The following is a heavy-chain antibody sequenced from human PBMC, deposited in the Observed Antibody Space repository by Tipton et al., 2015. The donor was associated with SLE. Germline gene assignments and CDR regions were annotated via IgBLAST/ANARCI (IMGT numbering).Heavy chain of an antibody. CDR3: ARRPDSYFYGMDV. CDR2: INHSGST. V-gene: IGHV4-39*07. J-gene: IGHJ6*02. CDR1: GGSISSSSYY. D-gene: IGHD2-21*01. Sequence: TLSLTCTVSGGSISSSSYYWGWIRQPPGKGLEWIGEINHSGSTNYNPSLKSRVTISVDTSKNQFSLKVNSVTAADTAVYYCARRPDSYFYGMDVWGQGTTVTVSS.